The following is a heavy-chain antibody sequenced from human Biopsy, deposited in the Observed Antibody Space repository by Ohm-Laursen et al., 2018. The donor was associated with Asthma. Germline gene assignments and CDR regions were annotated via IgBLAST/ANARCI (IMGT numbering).Heavy chain of an antibody. CDR1: GYTFNSVA. Sequence: ASVKVTCKASGYTFNSVAVMWVRQAPGQGLEWMGWINTNSGTPTYVQGFSGRFVFSLDPSVTTAYLQIDSLRSEDTGVYYCTRAGSTFVADYWGQGTLVTVSS. J-gene: IGHJ4*01. CDR3: TRAGSTFVADY. CDR2: INTNSGTP. V-gene: IGHV7-4-1*01. D-gene: IGHD5-12*01.